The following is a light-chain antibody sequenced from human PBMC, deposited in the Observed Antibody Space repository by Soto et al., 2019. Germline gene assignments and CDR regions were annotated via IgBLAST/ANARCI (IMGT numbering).Light chain of an antibody. V-gene: IGLV2-14*01. Sequence: QSALTQPASVSGSPGQAITISCTGTSSDVCGYNYVSWYQQHPGKAPKLMIYDVTNRPSGVSNRFSGAKSGNTASLTISGLQAEDEADYYCSSYTSSSTLVVFCGGTKLTVL. J-gene: IGLJ2*01. CDR3: SSYTSSSTLVV. CDR1: SSDVCGYNY. CDR2: DVT.